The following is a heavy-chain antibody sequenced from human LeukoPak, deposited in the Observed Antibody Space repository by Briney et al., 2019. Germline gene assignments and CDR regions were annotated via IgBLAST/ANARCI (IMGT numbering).Heavy chain of an antibody. CDR3: TGPKNLRGSNWFDP. D-gene: IGHD5-12*01. Sequence: GGSLRLSCAASGFTFSGSAMHWVRQASGKGLEWVGRIRSKANSYATAYAASVKGRFTISRDDSKNTAYLQMNSLKTEDTAVYYCTGPKNLRGSNWFDPWGQGTLVTVSS. CDR2: IRSKANSYAT. V-gene: IGHV3-73*01. CDR1: GFTFSGSA. J-gene: IGHJ5*02.